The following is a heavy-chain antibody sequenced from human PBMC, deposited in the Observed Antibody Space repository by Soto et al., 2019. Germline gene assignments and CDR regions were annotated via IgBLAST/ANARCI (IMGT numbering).Heavy chain of an antibody. CDR2: VDPSDSYT. V-gene: IGHV5-10-1*01. Sequence: EVQLVQSGAEVKKPGESLRISCKGSGYSFTCYSISWVRQMPGKGLEWMGRVDPSDSYTNYSPSFQGHVNISADKSISTDYLQWSSLKASDTAMYYCARWTEQWRVTPFDPWGQGTLVTVSS. CDR3: ARWTEQWRVTPFDP. D-gene: IGHD6-19*01. J-gene: IGHJ5*02. CDR1: GYSFTCYS.